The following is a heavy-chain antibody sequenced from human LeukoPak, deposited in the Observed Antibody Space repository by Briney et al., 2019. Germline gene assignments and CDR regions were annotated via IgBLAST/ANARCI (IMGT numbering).Heavy chain of an antibody. J-gene: IGHJ4*02. CDR2: IYYSGST. D-gene: IGHD4-17*01. V-gene: IGHV4-59*01. CDR3: ARLGGTVTDY. CDR1: GGSISSYY. Sequence: SETLSLTCTVSGGSISSYYWSWIRQPPGKGLEWIGYIYYSGSTNYNPSLKSRVTISVDTSKNQLSLKLSSVTAADTAVYYCARLGGTVTDYWGQGTLVTVSS.